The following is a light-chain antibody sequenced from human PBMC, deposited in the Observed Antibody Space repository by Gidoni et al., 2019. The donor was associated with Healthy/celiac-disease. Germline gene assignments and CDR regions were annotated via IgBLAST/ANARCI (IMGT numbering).Light chain of an antibody. V-gene: IGKV3-11*01. CDR3: QQRSNWSPVT. J-gene: IGKJ4*01. CDR2: DAS. Sequence: EMVLTQSPATLSLSPGERATLSCRASQSVSSYLAWYQQKPGQAPRLLIYDASNRATGIPSRFSGSGSGTDFTLTISSLEPEDFAVYYCQQRSNWSPVTFXGXTKVEIK. CDR1: QSVSSY.